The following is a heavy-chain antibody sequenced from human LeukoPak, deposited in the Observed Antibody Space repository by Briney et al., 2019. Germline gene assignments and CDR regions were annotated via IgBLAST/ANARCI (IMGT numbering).Heavy chain of an antibody. CDR1: GFTFSSYG. D-gene: IGHD6-19*01. CDR3: ATSGYSSGWYGDFFDY. V-gene: IGHV3-30*03. Sequence: PGGSLRLSCAASGFTFSSYGMHWVRQAPGKGLEWVAVISYDGSNKYYADSVKGRFTISRDNSKNTLYLQMNSLRAEDTAVYYCATSGYSSGWYGDFFDYWGQGTLVTVSS. CDR2: ISYDGSNK. J-gene: IGHJ4*02.